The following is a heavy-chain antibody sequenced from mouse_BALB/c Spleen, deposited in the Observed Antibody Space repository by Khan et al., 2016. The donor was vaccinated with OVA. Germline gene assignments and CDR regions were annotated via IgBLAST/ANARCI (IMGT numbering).Heavy chain of an antibody. V-gene: IGHV14-1*02. CDR2: IDPENGNT. J-gene: IGHJ4*01. CDR3: ARSDYEAMDY. CDR1: GFNLKDYY. D-gene: IGHD2-13*01. Sequence: VQLQQPGAELVRPGALVKLSCKASGFNLKDYYMHWVKQRPEQGLEWIGWIDPENGNTIYDPKFQDKASMTADTSYNTSYLQLISLTSEDTAVYYCARSDYEAMDYWGQGTSVTVSS.